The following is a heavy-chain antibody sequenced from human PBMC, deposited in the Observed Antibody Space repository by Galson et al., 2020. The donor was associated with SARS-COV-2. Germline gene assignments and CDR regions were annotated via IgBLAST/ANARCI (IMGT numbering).Heavy chain of an antibody. CDR2: ISAGSSYI. CDR3: ARVGGMATTPANYYYYGLDV. D-gene: IGHD2-15*01. V-gene: IGHV3-21*01. Sequence: GGSLRLSCAASGLPFSSYSMNWVRQAPGKGLEWVSSISAGSSYIYYADSVKGRLTISRDNAKNSLYLQMNSLRAEDTAVYYCARVGGMATTPANYYYYGLDVWGQGTTVTVSS. J-gene: IGHJ6*02. CDR1: GLPFSSYS.